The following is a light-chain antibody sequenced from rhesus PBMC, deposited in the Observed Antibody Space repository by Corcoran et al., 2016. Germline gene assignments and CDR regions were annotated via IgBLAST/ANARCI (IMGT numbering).Light chain of an antibody. CDR3: QQGYSTPYS. CDR1: QGISSY. J-gene: IGKJ2*01. V-gene: IGKV1-32*03. Sequence: DIQMSQSPSSLSASVGDRVTITCRASQGISSYLNWYQQKPGKAPKLLIYYANSLASGVPSMFSGSGSGTDYTLTSSSRQPEDFATYYCQQGYSTPYSFGQGTKVEIK. CDR2: YAN.